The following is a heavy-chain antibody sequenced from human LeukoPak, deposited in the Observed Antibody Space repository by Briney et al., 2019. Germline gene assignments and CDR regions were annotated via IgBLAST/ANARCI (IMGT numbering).Heavy chain of an antibody. CDR1: GGSISSGGYY. CDR2: IYYSGST. V-gene: IGHV4-31*03. J-gene: IGHJ6*02. CDR3: PRSPPLYYGSGSYYYYYGMDV. D-gene: IGHD3-10*01. Sequence: SETLSLTCTVSGGSISSGGYYWSWIRQHPGKGLEWIGYIYYSGSTYYNPSLKSRVTISVDTSKNQFSLKLSSVTAADTAVYYCPRSPPLYYGSGSYYYYYGMDVWGQGTTVTVSS.